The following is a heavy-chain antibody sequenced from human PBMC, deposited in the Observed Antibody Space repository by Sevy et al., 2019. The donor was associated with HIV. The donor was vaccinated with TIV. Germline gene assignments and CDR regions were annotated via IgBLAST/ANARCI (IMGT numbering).Heavy chain of an antibody. Sequence: GGSLRLSCAVSGFIVSSNYMTWVRQAPGKGLEWVSVICSDGNTFYADSVRGRFTISRDNSKNTLYLQMNSLRAEDTAMYYCARGMILEGSWYGMDVWGQGTTVTVSS. CDR3: ARGMILEGSWYGMDV. D-gene: IGHD3-3*01. V-gene: IGHV3-53*01. CDR1: GFIVSSNY. CDR2: ICSDGNT. J-gene: IGHJ6*02.